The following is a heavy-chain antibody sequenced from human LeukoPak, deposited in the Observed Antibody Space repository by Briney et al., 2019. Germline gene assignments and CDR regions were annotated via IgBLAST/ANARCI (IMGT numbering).Heavy chain of an antibody. CDR2: MDPNSGNT. CDR1: GYTFTSYD. J-gene: IGHJ5*02. Sequence: GAAVKVSCKASGYTFTSYDINWVRQATGQGLEWVGWMDPNSGNTGYAQKFQGRVTMTRNTSISTAYMELSSLRSEDTAVYYCASGVSNYPDWFDPWGQGTLVTVSS. CDR3: ASGVSNYPDWFDP. D-gene: IGHD4-11*01. V-gene: IGHV1-8*01.